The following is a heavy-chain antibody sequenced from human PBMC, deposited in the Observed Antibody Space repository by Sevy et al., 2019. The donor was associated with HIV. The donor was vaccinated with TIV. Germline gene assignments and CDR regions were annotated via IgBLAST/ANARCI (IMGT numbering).Heavy chain of an antibody. CDR1: GFTFSTYS. Sequence: GGSLRLSCAASGFTFSTYSMNWVRQAPGKGLEWVSSISFSSNYIYYADSVKGRFTIFRDNAKNSVYLQMNSLRVEDTAVYYCARPYGSGSWEAFDLWGQGTLVTAS. CDR3: ARPYGSGSWEAFDL. CDR2: ISFSSNYI. V-gene: IGHV3-21*01. D-gene: IGHD3-10*01. J-gene: IGHJ3*01.